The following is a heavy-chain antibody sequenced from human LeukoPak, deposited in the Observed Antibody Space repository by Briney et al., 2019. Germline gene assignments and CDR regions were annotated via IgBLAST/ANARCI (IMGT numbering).Heavy chain of an antibody. CDR1: GYSISSGYY. CDR3: ARQKVRRIQIDY. CDR2: IYHSGST. V-gene: IGHV4-38-2*02. J-gene: IGHJ4*02. D-gene: IGHD3-10*01. Sequence: PSETLSLTCTVSGYSISSGYYWGWIRQPPGKGLEWIGSIYHSGSTYYNPSLKSRVTISVDTSKNQFSLKLSSVTAADTAVYYCARQKVRRIQIDYWGQGTLVTVSS.